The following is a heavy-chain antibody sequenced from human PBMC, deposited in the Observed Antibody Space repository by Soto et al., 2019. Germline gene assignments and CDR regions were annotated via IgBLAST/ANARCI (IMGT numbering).Heavy chain of an antibody. CDR2: ISGSSGAT. CDR3: ARLTRNYFDP. V-gene: IGHV1-18*04. Sequence: ASVKVSCKFSGYTFNNYGMTWVRQAPGQGLEWVGWISGSSGATKYAQRFQGRVTLTTDTSTSTAYMELRSLKLDDTAVYYCARLTRNYFDPWGQGTLVTVSS. J-gene: IGHJ5*02. D-gene: IGHD1-7*01. CDR1: GYTFNNYG.